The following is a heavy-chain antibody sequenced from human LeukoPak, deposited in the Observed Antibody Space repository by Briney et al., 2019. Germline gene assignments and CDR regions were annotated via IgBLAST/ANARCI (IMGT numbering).Heavy chain of an antibody. V-gene: IGHV3-7*01. CDR1: GFTFSSYA. CDR2: VKQDGIEK. Sequence: GGSLRLSCAASGFTFSSYAMSWVRQAPGKGPEWVANVKQDGIEKFYVDSVKGRFIISRDNAKNSLYLQMNTLTVEDTAVYYCARGQYGFGYPHFDYWGQGTQVTVSS. D-gene: IGHD3-16*01. J-gene: IGHJ4*02. CDR3: ARGQYGFGYPHFDY.